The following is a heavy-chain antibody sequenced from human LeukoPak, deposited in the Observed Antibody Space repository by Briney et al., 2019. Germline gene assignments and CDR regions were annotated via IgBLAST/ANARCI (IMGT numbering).Heavy chain of an antibody. CDR3: ARHALSSTLPVVRSFDS. CDR1: GFTFSDYW. D-gene: IGHD3-10*01. Sequence: GGSLRLSCAASGFTFSDYWMNWVRQAPGKGLEWVASIKEDGSDKYYVDSVKGRFTISRDNAKNSLYLEMNSLRAEDTAVYHCARHALSSTLPVVRSFDSWGPGILVTVSS. J-gene: IGHJ4*02. V-gene: IGHV3-7*01. CDR2: IKEDGSDK.